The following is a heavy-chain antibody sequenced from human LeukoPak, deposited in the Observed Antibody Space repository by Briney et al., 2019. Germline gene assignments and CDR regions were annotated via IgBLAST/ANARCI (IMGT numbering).Heavy chain of an antibody. CDR3: ARHRVRYSNYDY. V-gene: IGHV4-4*09. J-gene: IGHJ4*02. D-gene: IGHD4-11*01. Sequence: SETLSLTCTVSGGSISSYYWSWIRQPPGKGLEWIGYIYTSGSTNYNPSLKSRVTISVDTSKKQFSLKLSSVTAADTAVYYCARHRVRYSNYDYWGQGTLVTVSS. CDR2: IYTSGST. CDR1: GGSISSYY.